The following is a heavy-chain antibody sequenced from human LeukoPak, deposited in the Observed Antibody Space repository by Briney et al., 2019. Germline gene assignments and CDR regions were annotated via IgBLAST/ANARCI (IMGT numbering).Heavy chain of an antibody. CDR2: IYYSGST. V-gene: IGHV4-39*07. D-gene: IGHD3-10*01. Sequence: KSSETLSLTCTVSGGSISSSSYYWGWIRQPPGKGLEWIGSIYYSGSTYYNPSLKSRVTISVDTSKNQFSLKLSSVTAADTAVYYCARVGPRRKTNSLWFGTDQTSYYFDYWGQGTLVTVSS. CDR3: ARVGPRRKTNSLWFGTDQTSYYFDY. CDR1: GGSISSSSYY. J-gene: IGHJ4*02.